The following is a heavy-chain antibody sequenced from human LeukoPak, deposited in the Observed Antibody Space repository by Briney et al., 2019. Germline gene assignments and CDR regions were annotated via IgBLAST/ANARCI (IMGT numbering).Heavy chain of an antibody. D-gene: IGHD3-9*01. V-gene: IGHV3-21*01. Sequence: GGSLRLSCAASGFTFSSYSMNWVRQAPGKGLEWVSSISASSSYIYYADSVKGRFTISRDNTKNSLYLQMNSLRAEDTAVYYCARDLSLTGDYKDNDSWGQGTLVTVSS. J-gene: IGHJ4*02. CDR3: ARDLSLTGDYKDNDS. CDR1: GFTFSSYS. CDR2: ISASSSYI.